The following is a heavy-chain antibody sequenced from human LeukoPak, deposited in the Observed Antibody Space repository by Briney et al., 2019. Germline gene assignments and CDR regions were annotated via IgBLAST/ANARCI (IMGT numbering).Heavy chain of an antibody. Sequence: KPSETLSLTCTVSGGSISSYYWSWIRQPPGKGLEWIGYIYYSGSTNYNPSLKSRVTISVDTSKNQFSLKLSSVTAADTAVYYCARHFRWDGYNSVDAFDIWGQGTMVTVSS. CDR3: ARHFRWDGYNSVDAFDI. CDR1: GGSISSYY. D-gene: IGHD5-24*01. J-gene: IGHJ3*02. V-gene: IGHV4-59*08. CDR2: IYYSGST.